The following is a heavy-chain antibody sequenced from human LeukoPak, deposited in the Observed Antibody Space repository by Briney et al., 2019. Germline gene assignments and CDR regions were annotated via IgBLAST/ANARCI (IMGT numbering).Heavy chain of an antibody. V-gene: IGHV4-30-4*01. CDR3: ARGDIVVVPAEIFRWFDP. D-gene: IGHD2-2*01. CDR1: GGSISSGDYY. Sequence: SQTLSLTCTVSGGSISSGDYYWNWIRQPPGKGLEWIGYIYYSGSTYYNPSLKSRVTISVDTSKNQFSLKLSSVTAADTAVYYCARGDIVVVPAEIFRWFDPWGQGTLVTVSS. J-gene: IGHJ5*02. CDR2: IYYSGST.